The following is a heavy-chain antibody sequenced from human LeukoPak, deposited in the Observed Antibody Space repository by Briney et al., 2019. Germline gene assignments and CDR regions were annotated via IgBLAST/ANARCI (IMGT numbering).Heavy chain of an antibody. CDR1: GFTFSSYA. CDR2: ISGSGGST. V-gene: IGHV3-23*01. D-gene: IGHD2-2*01. Sequence: GGSLRLSCAASGFTFSSYAMSWVRQAPGKGLEWVSAISGSGGSTYYADSVKGRFTISRDNSKNTLYLQMNSLRAKDTAVYYCAKSRQGCSSTSCPLGYWGQGTLVTVSS. CDR3: AKSRQGCSSTSCPLGY. J-gene: IGHJ4*02.